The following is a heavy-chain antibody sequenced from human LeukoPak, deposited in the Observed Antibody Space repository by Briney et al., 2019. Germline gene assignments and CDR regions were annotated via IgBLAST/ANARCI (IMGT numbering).Heavy chain of an antibody. J-gene: IGHJ6*02. CDR3: ARILGRRSGWYLGRSYYYYYYGMDV. CDR1: GGSFSGYY. CDR2: INHSGST. D-gene: IGHD6-19*01. Sequence: PSETLSLTCAVYGGSFSGYYWSWIRQPPGKGLECIGEINHSGSTNYNPSLKSRVTISVDTSKNQFSLKLSSVTAADTAVYYCARILGRRSGWYLGRSYYYYYYGMDVWGQGTTVTVSS. V-gene: IGHV4-34*01.